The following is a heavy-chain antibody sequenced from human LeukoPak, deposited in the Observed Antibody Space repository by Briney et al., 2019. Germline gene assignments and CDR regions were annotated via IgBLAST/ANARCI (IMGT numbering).Heavy chain of an antibody. J-gene: IGHJ4*02. CDR1: GGSTSSGSWY. Sequence: SQTLSLTCTVSGGSTSSGSWYWSWIRQPAGKGLEWIGRIYTTGSTNYNPSLKSRVTISVDTSKNQFSLKLSSVTAADTAVYYCARDGSVVITGGGFDHWGQGTLVTVSS. CDR2: IYTTGST. D-gene: IGHD3-22*01. CDR3: ARDGSVVITGGGFDH. V-gene: IGHV4-61*02.